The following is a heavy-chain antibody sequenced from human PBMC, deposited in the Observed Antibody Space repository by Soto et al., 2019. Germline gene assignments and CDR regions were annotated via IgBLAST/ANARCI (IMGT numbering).Heavy chain of an antibody. J-gene: IGHJ4*02. CDR1: GGSISGYF. D-gene: IGHD4-17*01. Sequence: PSETLSLTCTVSGGSISGYFWSWIRQPPGKGLEWIGYLYYSGSTNYNPTLRSRVTITVDTSRNQYSLKLRSATAAATAVYYCARHANRNYGLYYFDYWGQGTLGTVSS. CDR2: LYYSGST. CDR3: ARHANRNYGLYYFDY. V-gene: IGHV4-59*08.